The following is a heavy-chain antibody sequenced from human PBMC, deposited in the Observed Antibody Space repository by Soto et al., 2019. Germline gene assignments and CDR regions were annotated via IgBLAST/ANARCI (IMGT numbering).Heavy chain of an antibody. Sequence: QVQLVQSGAEVKKPGASVKVSCKASGYTFTSYAMHWVRQAPGQKLEWMGWINAGNGNTKYSQKFQGRVTITRDTSASTAYMELISLRSEDTAVYYCARGRVRPRWIVDYWGQGALVTVSS. V-gene: IGHV1-3*01. D-gene: IGHD2-2*03. CDR1: GYTFTSYA. CDR3: ARGRVRPRWIVDY. J-gene: IGHJ4*02. CDR2: INAGNGNT.